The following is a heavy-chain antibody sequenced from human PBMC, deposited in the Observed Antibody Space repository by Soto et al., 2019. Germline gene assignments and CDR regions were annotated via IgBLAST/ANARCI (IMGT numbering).Heavy chain of an antibody. CDR1: GANLSSYS. V-gene: IGHV1-69*01. CDR2: NIPIFGTA. J-gene: IGHJ4*02. CDR3: ATDGGRHSGGIDY. D-gene: IGHD1-26*01. Sequence: QVQLVQSGAEVKKPGSSVKGSCQASGANLSSYSINWVRQAPGQGLEWMGGNIPIFGTANYAQKFQGRVTITADESTSTAYMELSRLRSEDTAVYYCATDGGRHSGGIDYWGQGTMVTVSS.